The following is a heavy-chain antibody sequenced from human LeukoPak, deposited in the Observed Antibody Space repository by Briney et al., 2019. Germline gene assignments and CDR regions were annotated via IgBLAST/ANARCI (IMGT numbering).Heavy chain of an antibody. Sequence: GGSLRLSCAPSGFTFSSYAMSWVRQAPGKGLECVSGISGSGSSTYYADSVKGRFTISRDNSKNTLYLQMSGLRAEDTAVYYCAKDRRSSNWLHDYWGQGTLVTVSS. CDR3: AKDRRSSNWLHDY. J-gene: IGHJ4*02. V-gene: IGHV3-23*01. CDR1: GFTFSSYA. CDR2: ISGSGSST. D-gene: IGHD6-13*01.